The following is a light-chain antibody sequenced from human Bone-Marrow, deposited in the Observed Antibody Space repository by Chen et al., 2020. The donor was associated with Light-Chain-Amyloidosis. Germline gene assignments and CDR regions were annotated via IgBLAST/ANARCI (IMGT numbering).Light chain of an antibody. J-gene: IGKJ3*01. CDR3: QKYDSAHFT. CDR2: GAS. Sequence: DIQMTQSPSSLSASVGDRVTITCRASQGISNFLSWYQQKSGKSPRLLIYGASTLHSGVPSRIGGSGSGTDFSLTISNLQSEDVTTYFCQKYDSAHFTFGPGTKV. CDR1: QGISNF. V-gene: IGKV1-27*01.